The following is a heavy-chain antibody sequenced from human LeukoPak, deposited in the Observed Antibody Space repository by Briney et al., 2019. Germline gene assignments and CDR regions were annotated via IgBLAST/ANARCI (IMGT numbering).Heavy chain of an antibody. CDR3: AREGHCSTTSCALDTIEI. V-gene: IGHV3-23*01. D-gene: IGHD2-2*01. J-gene: IGHJ3*02. Sequence: GGSLRLSCAASGFTFSSYAMSWVRQAPGKGLEWVSAISGSGGSTYYADSVKGRFTISRDNSKNTLYLQMNSPRAEDTAGYYCAREGHCSTTSCALDTIEIWGQGTLVAVSS. CDR2: ISGSGGST. CDR1: GFTFSSYA.